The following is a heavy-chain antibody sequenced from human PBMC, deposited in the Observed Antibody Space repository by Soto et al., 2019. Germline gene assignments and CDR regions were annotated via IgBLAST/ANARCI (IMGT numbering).Heavy chain of an antibody. V-gene: IGHV4-34*01. Sequence: PSETLSLTCAVYGGSFSGYYWSWIRQPPGKGLDWIGEINHSGSTNYNPSLKSRVTISVDTSKNQFSLKLSSVTAADTAVYYCARGLVLRYFDWYRLTASLDYWGQGTLVTVSS. D-gene: IGHD3-9*01. CDR3: ARGLVLRYFDWYRLTASLDY. CDR2: INHSGST. J-gene: IGHJ4*02. CDR1: GGSFSGYY.